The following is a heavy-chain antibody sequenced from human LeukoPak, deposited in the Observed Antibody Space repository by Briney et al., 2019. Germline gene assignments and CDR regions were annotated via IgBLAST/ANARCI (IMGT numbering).Heavy chain of an antibody. CDR3: ASADSGYDLYFDY. CDR1: GGSVSSGSYY. CDR2: IYYSGST. V-gene: IGHV4-61*01. Sequence: KSSETLSLTCTVSGGSVSSGSYYWSWIRQPPGKGLEWIGYIYYSGSTNYNPSLKSRVTISVDTSKNQFSLKLSSVTAADTAVYYCASADSGYDLYFDYWGQGTLVTVSS. D-gene: IGHD5-12*01. J-gene: IGHJ4*02.